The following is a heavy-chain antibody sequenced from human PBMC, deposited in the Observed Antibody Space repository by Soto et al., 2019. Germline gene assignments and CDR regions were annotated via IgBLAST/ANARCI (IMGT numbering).Heavy chain of an antibody. J-gene: IGHJ3*02. Sequence: QVQLVQSGAEVKKPGSSVKVSCKASGGTFSSYAISWVRQAPGQGLEWMGGIIPIFGTANYAQKFQGRVTITADKSTSTADRELSILRSEDTAVYYCARASVVPAAIPPALAFDIWGQGTMVTVSS. V-gene: IGHV1-69*06. CDR2: IIPIFGTA. CDR1: GGTFSSYA. D-gene: IGHD2-2*01. CDR3: ARASVVPAAIPPALAFDI.